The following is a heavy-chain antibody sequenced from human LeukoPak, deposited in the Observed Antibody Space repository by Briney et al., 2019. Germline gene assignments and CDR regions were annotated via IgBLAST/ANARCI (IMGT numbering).Heavy chain of an antibody. D-gene: IGHD6-19*01. CDR1: GGSISSYY. V-gene: IGHV4-59*01. J-gene: IGHJ4*02. CDR3: ARVSSGWSTDYYFDY. CDR2: IYYSGST. Sequence: PSETLPLTCTVSGGSISSYYWSWIRQPPGKGLEWIGYIYYSGSTNYNPSLKSRVTISVDTSKNQFSLKLSSVTAADTAVYYCARVSSGWSTDYYFDYWGQGTLVTVSS.